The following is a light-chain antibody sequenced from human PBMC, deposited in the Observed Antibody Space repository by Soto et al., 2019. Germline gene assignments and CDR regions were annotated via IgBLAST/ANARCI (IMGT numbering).Light chain of an antibody. CDR1: KLGDKY. J-gene: IGLJ2*01. CDR3: QAWDTSTAA. Sequence: SSELTQPPSVSVSPGQTASITCSGDKLGDKYASWYQQKPGQSPVLVIYQDNKRPSGIPERFSGSNSGNTATLTISGTQAMDEADFYCQAWDTSTAAFGGGTKLTVL. V-gene: IGLV3-1*01. CDR2: QDN.